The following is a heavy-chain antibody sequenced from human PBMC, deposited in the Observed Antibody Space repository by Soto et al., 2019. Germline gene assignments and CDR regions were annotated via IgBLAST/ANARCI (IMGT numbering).Heavy chain of an antibody. D-gene: IGHD6-19*01. Sequence: VSSVQVSCKASGYTFTDYAMHWVRQAPAQRHEWMGWINAGNGNTKYSQKFQGRVTITRDTSASTAYVELSRLSSEDTAVYYCARAVAVAADFDYWGQGSLGT. V-gene: IGHV1-3*01. CDR2: INAGNGNT. CDR1: GYTFTDYA. J-gene: IGHJ4*02. CDR3: ARAVAVAADFDY.